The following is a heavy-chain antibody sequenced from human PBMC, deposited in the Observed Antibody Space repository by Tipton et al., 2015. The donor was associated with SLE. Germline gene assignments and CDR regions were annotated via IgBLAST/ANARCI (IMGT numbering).Heavy chain of an antibody. J-gene: IGHJ6*03. D-gene: IGHD4-11*01. Sequence: TLSLTCTVSGGSINTYYWAWVRQPAGKGLEWIGDISSRGNTRYSPYLRSRLTISVDTSMNYFYLTLSSVTAADTAVYYCARGFRLQGFSNYMDVWGQGTTVIVSS. CDR3: ARGFRLQGFSNYMDV. CDR2: ISSRGNT. CDR1: GGSINTYY. V-gene: IGHV4-59*06.